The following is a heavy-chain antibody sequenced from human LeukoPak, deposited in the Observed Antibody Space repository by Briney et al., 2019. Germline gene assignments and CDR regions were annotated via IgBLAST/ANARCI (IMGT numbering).Heavy chain of an antibody. J-gene: IGHJ6*02. CDR1: GGTFSSYA. CDR3: ARGLIVVVPAAPRSYYYYGTDV. Sequence: SVKVSCKASGGTFSSYAISWVRQAPGQGLEWMGRIIPIFGIANYAQKFQGRVTITADKSTSTAYMELSSLRSEDTAVYYCARGLIVVVPAAPRSYYYYGTDVWGQGTTVTVSS. CDR2: IIPIFGIA. V-gene: IGHV1-69*04. D-gene: IGHD2-2*01.